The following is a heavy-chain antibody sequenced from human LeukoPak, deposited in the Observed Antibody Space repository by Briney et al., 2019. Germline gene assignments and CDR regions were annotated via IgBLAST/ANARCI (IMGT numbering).Heavy chain of an antibody. Sequence: GASVKVSCKASGYTFTSYGISWVRQAPGQGLEWMGWISAYNGNTNYAQKLQGRVTMTTDTSTSTAYMELRSLRSDDTAVYYCARAGTRGGIAAAGTRPVWFDPWGQGTLVTVSS. V-gene: IGHV1-18*01. CDR1: GYTFTSYG. CDR2: ISAYNGNT. CDR3: ARAGTRGGIAAAGTRPVWFDP. J-gene: IGHJ5*02. D-gene: IGHD6-13*01.